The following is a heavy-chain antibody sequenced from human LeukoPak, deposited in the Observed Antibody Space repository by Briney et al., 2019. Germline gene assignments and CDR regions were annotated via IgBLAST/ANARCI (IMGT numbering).Heavy chain of an antibody. D-gene: IGHD3-10*01. Sequence: PSETLSLTCTVSGGSISSYYWSWIRQPPGKGLEWIGCIYYSGSTNYNPSLKSRVTISVDTSKNQFSLKLSSVTAADTAVYYCARLRGSLPPYFDYWGQGTLVTVSS. CDR3: ARLRGSLPPYFDY. CDR2: IYYSGST. V-gene: IGHV4-59*01. J-gene: IGHJ4*02. CDR1: GGSISSYY.